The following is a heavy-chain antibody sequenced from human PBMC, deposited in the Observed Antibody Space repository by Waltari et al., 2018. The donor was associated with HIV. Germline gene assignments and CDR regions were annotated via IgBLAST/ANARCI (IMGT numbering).Heavy chain of an antibody. V-gene: IGHV3-30*18. J-gene: IGHJ4*02. CDR3: AKGGTVYGYYHYFDY. D-gene: IGHD5-18*01. CDR2: ISYDGSNR. Sequence: QVQLVASGGGVVQPGRALILSCDTSRFTFSSYGLSWVRQSPGKGLEWVALISYDGSNRYYADSVKGRFTISRDNSKNTLWLQMSSLRAEDTAVYYCAKGGTVYGYYHYFDYWGQGTLVTVSS. CDR1: RFTFSSYG.